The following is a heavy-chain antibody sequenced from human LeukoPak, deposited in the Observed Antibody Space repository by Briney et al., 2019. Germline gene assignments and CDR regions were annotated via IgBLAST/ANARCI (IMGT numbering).Heavy chain of an antibody. J-gene: IGHJ4*02. CDR3: ARDSSEILPLGY. CDR1: GYTFSGYY. CDR2: ISPNSGVT. Sequence: ASVKVSCKATGYTFSGYYIHWVRQAPGQGLEWMGRISPNSGVTNYTQRFHGRVTMTRDASTSTAFMELSSLRSDDTAVYYCARDSSEILPLGYWGQGTLVTVSS. V-gene: IGHV1-2*06.